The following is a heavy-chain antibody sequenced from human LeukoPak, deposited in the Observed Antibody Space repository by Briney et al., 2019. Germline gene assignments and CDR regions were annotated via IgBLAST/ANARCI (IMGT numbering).Heavy chain of an antibody. Sequence: ASVKVPCKASGYTFTGYYMHWVRQAPGQGLEWMGWINPNSGGTNYAQKFQGRVTMTRDTSISTAYMELSRLRSDDTAVYYCARDSWGLSYYFDYWGQGTLVTVSS. CDR1: GYTFTGYY. J-gene: IGHJ4*02. CDR3: ARDSWGLSYYFDY. CDR2: INPNSGGT. D-gene: IGHD2/OR15-2a*01. V-gene: IGHV1-2*02.